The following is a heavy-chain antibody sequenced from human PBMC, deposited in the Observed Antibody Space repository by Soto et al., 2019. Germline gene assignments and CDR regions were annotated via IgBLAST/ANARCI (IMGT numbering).Heavy chain of an antibody. CDR1: GYSFTSYW. CDR2: IYPGDSDT. Sequence: GESLKISCKGSGYSFTSYWIGWVRQMPGKGLEWMGIIYPGDSDTRYSPSFQGQVTISADKSISTAYLQWSSLKASDTAMYYCARVVDPPGFRSNPLGYYYGMDVWGQGTTVTVSS. J-gene: IGHJ6*02. V-gene: IGHV5-51*01. CDR3: ARVVDPPGFRSNPLGYYYGMDV. D-gene: IGHD2-15*01.